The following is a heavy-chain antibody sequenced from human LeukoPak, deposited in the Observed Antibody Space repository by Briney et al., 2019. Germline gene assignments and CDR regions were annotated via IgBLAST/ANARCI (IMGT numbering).Heavy chain of an antibody. D-gene: IGHD5-12*01. Sequence: GTSVKVSCKASGYTFTSYGISWVRQAPGQGLEWMGWISAYNGNTNYAQKLQGRVTMTTDTSTSTAYMELRSLRSDDTAVYYCASHASVATTGDLDYWGQGTLVTVSS. V-gene: IGHV1-18*01. CDR2: ISAYNGNT. CDR3: ASHASVATTGDLDY. CDR1: GYTFTSYG. J-gene: IGHJ4*02.